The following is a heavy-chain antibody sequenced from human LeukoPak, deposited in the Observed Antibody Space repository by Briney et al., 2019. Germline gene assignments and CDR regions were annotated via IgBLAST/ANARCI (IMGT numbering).Heavy chain of an antibody. CDR3: AKGGPRYYYYYYMDV. V-gene: IGHV3-43D*03. CDR1: GFTFDDYA. J-gene: IGHJ6*03. Sequence: AGGSLRLYRAASGFTFDDYAMHWVRQAPGKGLEWVSLISWDGGSTYYADSVKGRFTISRDNSKNSLYLQMNSLRAEDTALYYCAKGGPRYYYYYYMDVWGKGTTVTVSS. D-gene: IGHD3-10*01. CDR2: ISWDGGST.